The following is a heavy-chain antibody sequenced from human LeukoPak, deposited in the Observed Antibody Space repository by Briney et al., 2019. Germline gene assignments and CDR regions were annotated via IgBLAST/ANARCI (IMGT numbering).Heavy chain of an antibody. Sequence: AGGSLRLSCAASGFTFSNFAMHWVRQAPGKGLEWVAVISYDGSKKYYADSVKGRFTISRDNSKNTLFLQMSSLRAEDTAVYYCARVYDDYSSRFDYWGQGTLVTVSS. J-gene: IGHJ4*02. CDR3: ARVYDDYSSRFDY. CDR2: ISYDGSKK. D-gene: IGHD4-17*01. CDR1: GFTFSNFA. V-gene: IGHV3-30*04.